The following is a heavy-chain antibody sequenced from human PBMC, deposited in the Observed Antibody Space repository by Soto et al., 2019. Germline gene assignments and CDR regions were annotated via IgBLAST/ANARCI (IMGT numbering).Heavy chain of an antibody. CDR2: IYYSGST. Sequence: SEALSLTCTVSGGSISSSSYYWGWIRQPPGKGLEWIGSIYYSGSTYYNPSLKSRVTISVDTSKNQFSLKLSSVTAADTAVYYCARTYFYGSGRKDYFDYWGQGALVT. D-gene: IGHD3-10*01. J-gene: IGHJ4*02. V-gene: IGHV4-39*01. CDR1: GGSISSSSYY. CDR3: ARTYFYGSGRKDYFDY.